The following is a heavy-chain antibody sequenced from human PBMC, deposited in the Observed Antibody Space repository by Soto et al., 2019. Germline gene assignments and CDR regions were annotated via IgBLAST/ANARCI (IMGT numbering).Heavy chain of an antibody. CDR2: MYTKERT. V-gene: IGHV4-4*07. D-gene: IGHD3-16*01. CDR1: GGSITNYY. CDR3: ARDDYNDGGNNWFDP. J-gene: IGHJ5*02. Sequence: SETLSLTCTVAGGSITNYYWSWIRQPAGKGLEWIGRMYTKERTNYNLSFKSRVTMSVHTSKNQFSLKLNAVTAADTAVYYCARDDYNDGGNNWFDPWGQGTLVTVSS.